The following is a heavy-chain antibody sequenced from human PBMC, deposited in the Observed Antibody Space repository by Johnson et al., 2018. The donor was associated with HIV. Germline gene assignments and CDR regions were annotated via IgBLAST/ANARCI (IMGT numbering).Heavy chain of an antibody. J-gene: IGHJ3*02. V-gene: IGHV3-53*01. Sequence: MLLVESGGGLIQPGGSLRLSCAASGFTVSSNDMSWVRQAQGKGLEWVSVIYSGGSAYYADSVKGRFTISRDNSKNTLYLQMNSLRAEDKAVYYCARAPRPDAFDIWGQGTMVTVSS. CDR3: ARAPRPDAFDI. CDR1: GFTVSSND. CDR2: IYSGGSA.